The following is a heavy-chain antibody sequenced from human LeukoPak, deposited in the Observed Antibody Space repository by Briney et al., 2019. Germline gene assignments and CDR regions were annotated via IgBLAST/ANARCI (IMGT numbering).Heavy chain of an antibody. CDR2: INNDGSST. Sequence: PGGSLRLSCAASGFTLRSYWMHWVRHAPGKGLGWVSRINNDGSSTSYADSVKGRFTISRDNAKNTLYLQMNSLRAEDTAVYYCARAPYGPGRPPIDYWGQGTLVTVSS. CDR1: GFTLRSYW. V-gene: IGHV3-74*01. CDR3: ARAPYGPGRPPIDY. D-gene: IGHD3-10*01. J-gene: IGHJ4*02.